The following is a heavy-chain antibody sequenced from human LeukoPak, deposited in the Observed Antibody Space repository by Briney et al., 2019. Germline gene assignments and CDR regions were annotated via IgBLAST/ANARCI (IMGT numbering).Heavy chain of an antibody. CDR3: TRGGSVPATRSFDY. D-gene: IGHD6-19*01. V-gene: IGHV3-66*01. CDR1: GFTVSSDY. CDR2: IYSRRTT. J-gene: IGHJ4*02. Sequence: QPGGSLRLSCSPSGFTVSSDYMSWVRHAPGEGLAWLSDIYSRRTTYNADSVKGRFTILRDNSKNTVYLQMNSLRVEDTAMYYCTRGGSVPATRSFDYWGQGTLVTVSS.